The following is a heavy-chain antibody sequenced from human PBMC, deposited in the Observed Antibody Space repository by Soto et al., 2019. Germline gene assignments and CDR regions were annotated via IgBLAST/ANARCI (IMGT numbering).Heavy chain of an antibody. CDR3: ARRGPDIVVVVAATDDAFDI. CDR1: GYSFTSYW. J-gene: IGHJ3*02. CDR2: IDPSDSYT. D-gene: IGHD2-15*01. Sequence: PGESLKISCKGSGYSFTSYWISWVRQMPGKGLEWMGRIDPSDSYTNYSPSFQGHVTISADKSISTAYLQWSSLKASDTAMYYCARRGPDIVVVVAATDDAFDIWGQGTMVTVSS. V-gene: IGHV5-10-1*01.